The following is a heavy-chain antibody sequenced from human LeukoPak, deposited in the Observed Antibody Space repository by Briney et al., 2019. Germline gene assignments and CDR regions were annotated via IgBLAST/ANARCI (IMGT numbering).Heavy chain of an antibody. CDR1: GFTLSTYW. CDR2: IDRDGSGK. CDR3: ARDQRYCSSSSCPWEPFDY. J-gene: IGHJ4*02. V-gene: IGHV3-7*05. D-gene: IGHD2-2*01. Sequence: AGSLRLSCAASGFTLSTYWMSWVRQAPGKGLEWVANIDRDGSGKYYVDSVRGRFTISRDNAKNSLYLQMNSLRAEDTAVYYCARDQRYCSSSSCPWEPFDYWGQRTLVTVSS.